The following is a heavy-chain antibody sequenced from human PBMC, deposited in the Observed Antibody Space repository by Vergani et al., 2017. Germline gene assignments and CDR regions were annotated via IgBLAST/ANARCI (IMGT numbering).Heavy chain of an antibody. CDR3: ARDGLGYCSSTSCRPFDY. CDR2: ISSSSSYI. J-gene: IGHJ4*02. Sequence: EVQLVESGGGMVKPGGSLRLSCAASGFTFSSYSMNWVRQAPGKGLEWVSSISSSSSYIYYADSVKGRFTISRDNAKNSRYLQMNSLRAEDTAVYYCARDGLGYCSSTSCRPFDYWGQGTLVTVSS. D-gene: IGHD2-2*01. CDR1: GFTFSSYS. V-gene: IGHV3-21*01.